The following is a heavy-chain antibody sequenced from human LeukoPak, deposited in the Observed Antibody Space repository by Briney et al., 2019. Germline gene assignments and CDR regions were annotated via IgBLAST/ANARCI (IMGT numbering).Heavy chain of an antibody. Sequence: PSETLSLTCTVSGGSISSYYWNWIRQPPGKGLEWIGYIYSSGTTNYNPSLRSRVSMSVDTSKNQFSLRLSSVTAADTAVYYCARDPSIEDYYGSGSYSGYWGQGTLVTVSS. CDR2: IYSSGTT. CDR1: GGSISSYY. D-gene: IGHD3-10*01. V-gene: IGHV4-59*01. J-gene: IGHJ4*02. CDR3: ARDPSIEDYYGSGSYSGY.